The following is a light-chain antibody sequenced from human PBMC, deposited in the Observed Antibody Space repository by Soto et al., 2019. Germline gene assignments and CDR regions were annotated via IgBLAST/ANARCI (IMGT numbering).Light chain of an antibody. J-gene: IGLJ1*01. CDR3: ASYAGSRTYV. V-gene: IGLV2-23*02. Sequence: QSVVTQPASVSGSPGQSVTISCSGSDIGNYNLVSWYQHLPGRAPKLLIFEVTMRPSGISDRFSGSKSASTASLTISGLQAEDEGDCYCASYAGSRTYVFGSGTKLTVL. CDR2: EVT. CDR1: DIGNYNL.